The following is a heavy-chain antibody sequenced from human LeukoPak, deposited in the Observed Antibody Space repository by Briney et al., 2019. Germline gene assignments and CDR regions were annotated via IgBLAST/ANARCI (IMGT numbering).Heavy chain of an antibody. V-gene: IGHV1-18*04. CDR3: ARDPVTGNFDY. D-gene: IGHD7-27*01. J-gene: IGHJ4*02. CDR1: GYTFTGYY. CDR2: ISAYNGNT. Sequence: ASVKVSCKASGYTFTGYYMHWVRQAPGQGLEWMGWISAYNGNTNYAQKLQGRVTMTTDTSTSTAYMELRSLRSDDTAVYYCARDPVTGNFDYWGQGTLVTVSS.